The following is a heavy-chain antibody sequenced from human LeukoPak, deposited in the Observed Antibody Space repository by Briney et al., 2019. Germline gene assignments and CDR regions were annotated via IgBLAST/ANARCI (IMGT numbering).Heavy chain of an antibody. CDR3: AGNLRLMVRGVPSQPFDY. V-gene: IGHV4-59*12. CDR1: GGSMSPYH. Sequence: SETLSLTCTVSGGSMSPYHWGWIRQPPGKGLEWTGYIYYSGSTNYNPSLKSRVTISVDTSKNQFSLKLSSVTAADTAVYYCAGNLRLMVRGVPSQPFDYWGQGTLVTVSS. CDR2: IYYSGST. D-gene: IGHD3-10*01. J-gene: IGHJ4*02.